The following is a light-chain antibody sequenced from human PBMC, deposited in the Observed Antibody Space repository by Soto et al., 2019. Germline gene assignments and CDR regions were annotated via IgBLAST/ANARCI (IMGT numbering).Light chain of an antibody. V-gene: IGKV3-15*01. J-gene: IGKJ1*01. CDR2: GAS. Sequence: EIVMTQSPATLSVSPGERATRSCRASQSVSSKLAWYQQKPGQAPRLLIFGASTRATGIPARFSGSGSGTEFTLTISSLQSEDFAIYYCQQYNSWPPWSFGQGTKVEIK. CDR3: QQYNSWPPWS. CDR1: QSVSSK.